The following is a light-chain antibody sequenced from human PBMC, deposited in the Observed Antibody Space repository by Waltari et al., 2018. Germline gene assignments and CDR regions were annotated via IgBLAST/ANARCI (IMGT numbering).Light chain of an antibody. V-gene: IGLV3-27*01. J-gene: IGLJ3*02. CDR1: VLANKY. CDR2: KDT. Sequence: SFELTQTSSLSVSPGQPVRITCSGDVLANKYARWFQQKPGQAPILIISKDTGRPSGIPERFSGSSSGTTVTLTISGAQVEDEADYYCYSAADNDLGVFGGGTKLTVL. CDR3: YSAADNDLGV.